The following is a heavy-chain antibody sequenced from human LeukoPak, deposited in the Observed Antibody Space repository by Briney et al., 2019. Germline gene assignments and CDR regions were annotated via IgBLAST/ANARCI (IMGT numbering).Heavy chain of an antibody. J-gene: IGHJ4*02. Sequence: PSETLSLTCTVSGGSISSGSYYWSWIRQPAGKGLEWIGRIYTSGSTNYNPSLKSRVTISVDTSKNQFSLKLSSVTAADTAVYYCARDPGIAVAGTVGWGQGTLVTVSS. D-gene: IGHD6-19*01. V-gene: IGHV4-61*02. CDR1: GGSISSGSYY. CDR3: ARDPGIAVAGTVG. CDR2: IYTSGST.